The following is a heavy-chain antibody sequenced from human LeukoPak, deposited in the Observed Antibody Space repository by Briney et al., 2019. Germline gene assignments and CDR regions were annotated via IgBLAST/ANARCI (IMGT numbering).Heavy chain of an antibody. CDR3: AREGR. CDR1: GFTFSRYW. J-gene: IGHJ4*02. Sequence: GGSLRLSCAASGFTFSRYWMHWVRQAPGKGLVWVSRIKSDGSTNYADSVKGRFTISRDNAKNTVSLQMNSLRAEDTGVYYCAREGRWGQGTLVTVSS. V-gene: IGHV3-74*01. CDR2: IKSDGST.